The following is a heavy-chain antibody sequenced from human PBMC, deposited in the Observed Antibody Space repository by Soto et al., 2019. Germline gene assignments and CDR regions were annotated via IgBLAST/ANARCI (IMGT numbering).Heavy chain of an antibody. CDR2: IYYSGST. Sequence: SETLSLTCTVSGGSISSGGYYWSWTRQHPGKGLEWIGYIYYSGSTYYNPSLKSRVTISVDTSKNQFSLKLSSVTAADTAVYYCAGRGGTTVNTNYFDYWGQGTLVTVSS. V-gene: IGHV4-31*03. D-gene: IGHD4-17*01. J-gene: IGHJ4*02. CDR3: AGRGGTTVNTNYFDY. CDR1: GGSISSGGYY.